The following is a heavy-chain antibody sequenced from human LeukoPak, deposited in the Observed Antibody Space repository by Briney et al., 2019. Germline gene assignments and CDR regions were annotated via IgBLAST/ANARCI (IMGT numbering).Heavy chain of an antibody. Sequence: SETLSLTCTVSGDSISSGDYYWSWIRQHPGKGLEWIGYIYYSGSTYYNPSLKSRVTISVDTSKNQFSLKLSSVTAADTAVYYCARDQGDSGYLDAFDIWGQGTMVTVSS. CDR2: IYYSGST. V-gene: IGHV4-31*03. CDR3: ARDQGDSGYLDAFDI. J-gene: IGHJ3*02. D-gene: IGHD3-22*01. CDR1: GDSISSGDYY.